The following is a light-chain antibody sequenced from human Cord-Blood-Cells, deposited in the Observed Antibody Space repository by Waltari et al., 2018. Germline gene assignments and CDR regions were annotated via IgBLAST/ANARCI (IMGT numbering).Light chain of an antibody. V-gene: IGLV2-14*01. J-gene: IGLJ3*02. CDR3: SSYTSSSTWV. CDR2: YVS. CDR1: NSAVGGYNY. Sequence: QSALTQPASVSGSPGQSITIPCTGTNSAVGGYNYISCSQQHPGKAPKLMIYYVSNRPSGVSNLFSGSKSVNAASLTISGLRAEDVADDYCSSYTSSSTWVFGGWSKLTVL.